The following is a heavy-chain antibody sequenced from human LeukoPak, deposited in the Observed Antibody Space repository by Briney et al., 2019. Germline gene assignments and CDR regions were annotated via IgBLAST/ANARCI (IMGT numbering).Heavy chain of an antibody. CDR2: INHSGST. D-gene: IGHD3-22*01. CDR1: GGSFSGYY. CDR3: ARHQARRYYYDSSGSYNWFDP. V-gene: IGHV4-34*01. J-gene: IGHJ5*02. Sequence: ASETLSLTCAVYGGSFSGYYWSWIRQPPGKGLEWTGEINHSGSTNYNPSLKSRVTISVDTSKNQFSLKLSSVTAADTAVYYCARHQARRYYYDSSGSYNWFDPWGQGTLVTVSS.